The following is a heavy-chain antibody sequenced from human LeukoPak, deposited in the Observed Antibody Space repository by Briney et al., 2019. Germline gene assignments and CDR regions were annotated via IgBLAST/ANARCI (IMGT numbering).Heavy chain of an antibody. CDR1: GGSFSGYY. CDR3: ARANKPTAAGTGAIFFY. V-gene: IGHV4-34*01. Sequence: SETLSLTCAVYGGSFSGYYWSWIRQPPGKGLEWIGEINHSGSTNYSPSLKSRVTISVDTSKNQFSLKLSSVTAADTAVYYCARANKPTAAGTGAIFFYWGQGTLVTVSS. D-gene: IGHD6-13*01. J-gene: IGHJ4*02. CDR2: INHSGST.